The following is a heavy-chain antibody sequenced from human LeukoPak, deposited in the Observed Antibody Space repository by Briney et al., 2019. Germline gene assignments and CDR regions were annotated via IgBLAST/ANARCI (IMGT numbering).Heavy chain of an antibody. V-gene: IGHV3-23*01. CDR3: AKGGLTTPLHY. Sequence: PGGSLRLSCAASAFPFSTYVMSWVRQAPGGGLEWISSISGDGARTYCTNSVKGRLTISRDNPKNTLFLQVNSLRVEDTAVYYCAKGGLTTPLHYWGQGTLVTVSS. CDR2: ISGDGART. D-gene: IGHD1-14*01. J-gene: IGHJ4*02. CDR1: AFPFSTYV.